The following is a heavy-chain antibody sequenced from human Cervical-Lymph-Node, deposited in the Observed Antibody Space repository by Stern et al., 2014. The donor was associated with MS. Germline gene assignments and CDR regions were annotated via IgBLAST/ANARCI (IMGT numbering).Heavy chain of an antibody. D-gene: IGHD5/OR15-5a*01. J-gene: IGHJ6*02. CDR1: GYTFIRYY. Sequence: QVQLVQSGAQVKKPGASVKVSCKGSGYTFIRYYITWVRQAPGHGLEWMGIVNANGGSARYAQKFQGRVTMASDTSTSTVSMELSSLRSEDTAVYYCATLYDSSGNYGMEVWGQGTTVIVSS. V-gene: IGHV1-46*01. CDR3: ATLYDSSGNYGMEV. CDR2: VNANGGSA.